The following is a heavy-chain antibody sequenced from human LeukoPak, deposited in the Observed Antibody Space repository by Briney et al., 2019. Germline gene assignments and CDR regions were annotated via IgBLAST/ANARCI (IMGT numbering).Heavy chain of an antibody. V-gene: IGHV3-30*04. D-gene: IGHD2-2*01. CDR2: ISYDGNNK. J-gene: IGHJ4*02. Sequence: PGGSLRLSCAASGYSFNSYAVRCVRQAPGKGLEWVTVISYDGNNKYYADSVKGRFTISRDNSKNTLFLQMNSLRAEDTAVYYCARDLRCGTTSCSGWGKFDYWGQGTLVTVSS. CDR3: ARDLRCGTTSCSGWGKFDY. CDR1: GYSFNSYA.